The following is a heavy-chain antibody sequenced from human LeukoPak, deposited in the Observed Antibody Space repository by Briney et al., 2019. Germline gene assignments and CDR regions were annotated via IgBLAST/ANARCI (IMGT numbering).Heavy chain of an antibody. D-gene: IGHD5-12*01. Sequence: SETLSLTCAVYGGSFSGYYWSWIRQPPGKGLEWIGEINHSGSTNYNPSLKSRVTISVDTSKNQFSLKLSSVTAADTAVYYCVRRRGGYTGHYFDYWGQGTLVTVSS. CDR2: INHSGST. V-gene: IGHV4-34*01. CDR3: VRRRGGYTGHYFDY. CDR1: GGSFSGYY. J-gene: IGHJ4*02.